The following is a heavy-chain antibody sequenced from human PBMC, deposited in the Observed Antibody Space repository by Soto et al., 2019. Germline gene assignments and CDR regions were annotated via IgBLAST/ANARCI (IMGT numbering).Heavy chain of an antibody. CDR2: VYFNGNT. V-gene: IGHV4-59*01. D-gene: IGHD3-16*01. Sequence: TLSRTCTVSAASCSRYYWTWIRQPPGKGLEWVGYVYFNGNTNYNPSLKRRVSISIDTSKNQISLTLNSVTAADTAVYYCASVTFGGVVLAHWGQGTLVTVSS. CDR1: AASCSRYY. CDR3: ASVTFGGVVLAH. J-gene: IGHJ4*02.